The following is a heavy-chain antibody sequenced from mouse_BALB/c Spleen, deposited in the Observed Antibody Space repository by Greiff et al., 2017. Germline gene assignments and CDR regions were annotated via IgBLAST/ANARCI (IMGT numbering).Heavy chain of an antibody. Sequence: EVQLVESGGGLVKPGGSLKLSCAASGFTFSDYYMYWVRQTPEKRLEWVATISDGGSYTYYPDSVKGRFTISRDKSKNNLYLQMSSLKSEDTAMYYGARERWFDVWGAGTLVTVSA. V-gene: IGHV5-4*02. CDR1: GFTFSDYY. CDR2: ISDGGSYT. J-gene: IGHJ1*01. CDR3: ARERWFDV. D-gene: IGHD1-1*02.